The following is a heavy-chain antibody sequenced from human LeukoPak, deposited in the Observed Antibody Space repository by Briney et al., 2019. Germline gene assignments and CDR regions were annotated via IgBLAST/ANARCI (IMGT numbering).Heavy chain of an antibody. CDR1: GFTFSSYA. CDR3: ARDNWGRGADAFDI. D-gene: IGHD7-27*01. J-gene: IGHJ3*02. CDR2: ISYDGSNK. Sequence: GGSLRLSCAASGFTFSSYAMHWVRQAPGKGLEWVAVISYDGSNKYYADSVKGRFTISRDNAKNSLYLQMNSLRAEDTAVYYCARDNWGRGADAFDIWGQGTMVTVSS. V-gene: IGHV3-30*04.